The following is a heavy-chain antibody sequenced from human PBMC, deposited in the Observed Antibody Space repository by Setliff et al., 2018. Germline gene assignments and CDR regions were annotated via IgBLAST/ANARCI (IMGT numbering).Heavy chain of an antibody. J-gene: IGHJ4*02. V-gene: IGHV3-7*01. D-gene: IGHD3-10*01. CDR3: FGAGTCSY. CDR1: GLSYTNDW. CDR2: INPHGSEK. Sequence: GGSLRLSCTASGLSYTNDWGSWVRQAPGKGLEWLASINPHGSEKYYADSVKGRFTISRDNAKNSLSLQMNNLRSEDTAVYYCFGAGTCSYWGQGTLVTVSS.